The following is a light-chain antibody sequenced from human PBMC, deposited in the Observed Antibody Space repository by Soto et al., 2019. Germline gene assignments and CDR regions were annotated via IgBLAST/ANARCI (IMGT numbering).Light chain of an antibody. Sequence: DIQMTQSPSSLSASVGDRVTITCRASPSISSYLNWYQQKPGKAPKLLIYAGSSFQSGVPSRFSGSGSGTDFTLTISSLQPEDFATYYCQQSYNTPFTFGQGTKVEIK. CDR3: QQSYNTPFT. CDR2: AGS. CDR1: PSISSY. J-gene: IGKJ1*01. V-gene: IGKV1-39*01.